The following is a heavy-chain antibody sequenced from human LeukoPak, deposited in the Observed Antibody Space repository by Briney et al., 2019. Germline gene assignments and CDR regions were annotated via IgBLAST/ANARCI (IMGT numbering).Heavy chain of an antibody. Sequence: GGSLRLSCAASGFTFSSYWMSWIRQAPGKGLEWVSYISSSGSTIYYADSVKGRFTISRDNAKNSLYLQMNSLRAEDTAVYYCARDPGASRDPCFDYWGQGTLVTVSS. J-gene: IGHJ4*02. V-gene: IGHV3-11*01. CDR1: GFTFSSYW. CDR2: ISSSGSTI. CDR3: ARDPGASRDPCFDY. D-gene: IGHD2-2*01.